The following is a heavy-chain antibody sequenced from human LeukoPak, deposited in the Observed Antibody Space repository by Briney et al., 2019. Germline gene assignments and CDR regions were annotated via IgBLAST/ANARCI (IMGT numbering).Heavy chain of an antibody. V-gene: IGHV4-34*01. Sequence: SETLSLTCAVYGGSFSGYYWSWIRQPPGKELEWIGEINHSGSTNYSPSLKSRVTISVDTSKNQFSLKLSSVTAADTAVYYCAGTTARGLFEYYFDYWGQGTLVTVSS. D-gene: IGHD1-1*01. CDR2: INHSGST. J-gene: IGHJ4*02. CDR1: GGSFSGYY. CDR3: AGTTARGLFEYYFDY.